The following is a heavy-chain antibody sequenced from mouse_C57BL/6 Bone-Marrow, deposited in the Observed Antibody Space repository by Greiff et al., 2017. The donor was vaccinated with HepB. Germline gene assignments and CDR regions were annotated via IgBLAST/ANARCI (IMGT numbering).Heavy chain of an antibody. CDR1: GYTFTDYE. CDR3: TRGGVCDYAESWFAY. D-gene: IGHD2-4*01. J-gene: IGHJ3*01. V-gene: IGHV1-15*01. CDR2: IDPETGGT. Sequence: QVQLQQSGAELVRPGASVTLSCKASGYTFTDYEMHWVKQTPVHGLEWIGAIDPETGGTAYNQKFKGKAILTADKSSSTAYMELRSLTSEDSAVYFCTRGGVCDYAESWFAYWGQGTLVTVSA.